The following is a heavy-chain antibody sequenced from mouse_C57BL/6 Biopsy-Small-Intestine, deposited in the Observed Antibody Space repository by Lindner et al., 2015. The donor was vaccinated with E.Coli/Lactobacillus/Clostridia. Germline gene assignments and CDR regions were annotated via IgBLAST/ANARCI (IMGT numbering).Heavy chain of an antibody. CDR3: ARVSAYQLHPEWEKNYYGLDV. D-gene: IGHD4-1*01. CDR1: GGTSDNYA. J-gene: IGHJ4*01. Sequence: SVKVSCKASGGTSDNYAITWVRQAPGHGLEWMGGIIPIFGTPNYAQKFQGRVTVTADKSTSTAYMELRSLRSEDTAVYYCARVSAYQLHPEWEKNYYGLDVWGQGTTVTVSS. CDR2: IIPIFGTP. V-gene: IGHV1-81*01.